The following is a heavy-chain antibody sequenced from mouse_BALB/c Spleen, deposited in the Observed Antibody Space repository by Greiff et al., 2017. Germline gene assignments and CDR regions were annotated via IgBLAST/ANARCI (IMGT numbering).Heavy chain of an antibody. J-gene: IGHJ2*01. CDR3: AREGYGNLDY. CDR2: INPYNGGT. Sequence: VQLKESGPELVKPGASVKISCKASGYSFTGYFMNWVMQSHGKSLEWIGLINPYNGGTSYNQKFKGKATLTVDKSSSTAYMELLSLTSEDSAVYYCAREGYGNLDYWGQGTTLTVSS. CDR1: GYSFTGYF. D-gene: IGHD2-10*02. V-gene: IGHV1-20*01.